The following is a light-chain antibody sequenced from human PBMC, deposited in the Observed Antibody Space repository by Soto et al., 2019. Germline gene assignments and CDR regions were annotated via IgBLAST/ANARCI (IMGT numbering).Light chain of an antibody. Sequence: DIQMTQSPSSLSASIGDRITITCRASQSISTYLNWYQQKPGKAPSLLIYGASTLHSGVPSRFSGSGSATDFTVTMSSLQPEDFASYYCQQPFITPPLTFGGGTKVEIK. J-gene: IGKJ4*01. CDR2: GAS. V-gene: IGKV1-39*01. CDR1: QSISTY. CDR3: QQPFITPPLT.